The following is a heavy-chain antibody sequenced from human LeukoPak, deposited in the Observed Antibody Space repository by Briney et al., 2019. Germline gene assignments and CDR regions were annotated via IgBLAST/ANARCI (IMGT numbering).Heavy chain of an antibody. V-gene: IGHV3-30*14. J-gene: IGHJ6*03. D-gene: IGHD3-9*01. Sequence: GRSLRLSCAASGFTFSSYAMHWVRQAPGKGLEWVAVISYDGSNKYYADSVKGRFTISRDNSKNTLYLQMNSLRAEDTAVYYCARAPEPGFGWLSFQGDYYYYYMDVWGKGTTVTMSS. CDR2: ISYDGSNK. CDR3: ARAPEPGFGWLSFQGDYYYYYMDV. CDR1: GFTFSSYA.